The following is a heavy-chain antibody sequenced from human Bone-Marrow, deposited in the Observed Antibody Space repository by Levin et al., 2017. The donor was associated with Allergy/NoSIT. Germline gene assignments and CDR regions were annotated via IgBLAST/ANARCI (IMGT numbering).Heavy chain of an antibody. Sequence: GGSLRLSCAASGFTFSGSAMHWVRQASGKGLEWVGRIRSKANSYATAYAASVKGRFTISRDDSKNTAYLQMNSLKTVDTAVYYCTRQFDIVVVVAATPYNWFDPWGQGTLVTVSS. D-gene: IGHD2-15*01. CDR3: TRQFDIVVVVAATPYNWFDP. V-gene: IGHV3-73*01. CDR2: IRSKANSYAT. CDR1: GFTFSGSA. J-gene: IGHJ5*02.